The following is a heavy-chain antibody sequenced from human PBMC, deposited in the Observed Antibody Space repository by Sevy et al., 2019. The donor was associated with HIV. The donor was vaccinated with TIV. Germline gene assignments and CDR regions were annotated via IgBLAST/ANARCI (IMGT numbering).Heavy chain of an antibody. CDR1: GFTFSDYA. Sequence: GGSLRLSCAASGFTFSDYAIHWVRQAPGKGLEWLAVISYHGRNQFYADSGRGRFTISRDDSKNTVYLQMNSLRPDDTAVYYCARKQFVLPFDYWGQGTLVTVSS. J-gene: IGHJ4*02. CDR3: ARKQFVLPFDY. CDR2: ISYHGRNQ. V-gene: IGHV3-30*04. D-gene: IGHD6-6*01.